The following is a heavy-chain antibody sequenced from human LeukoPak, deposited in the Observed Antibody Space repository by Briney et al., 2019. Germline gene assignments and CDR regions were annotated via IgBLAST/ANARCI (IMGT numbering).Heavy chain of an antibody. V-gene: IGHV3-7*03. CDR3: AKKGDQVELFVLQT. CDR1: GFMFSSNW. CDR2: IKEDGTET. Sequence: GGSLRLSCAASGFMFSSNWMSWVRLAPGKGLEWVANIKEDGTETYYVDSVKGRFTISRDNAKNSLYLQMNSLRVEDTAVYYCAKKGDQVELFVLQTWGQGTLVTVSS. J-gene: IGHJ5*02. D-gene: IGHD1-7*01.